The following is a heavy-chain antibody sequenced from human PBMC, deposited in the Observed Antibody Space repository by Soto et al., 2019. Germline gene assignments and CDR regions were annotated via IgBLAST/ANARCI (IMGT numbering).Heavy chain of an antibody. J-gene: IGHJ4*02. D-gene: IGHD5-12*01. CDR2: IYTSGST. CDR1: GGSISSYY. Sequence: ETLSLTCTVSGGSISSYYWSWIRQPAGKGLEWIGRIYTSGSTNYNPSLKSRVTMSVDTSKNQFSLKLSSVTAADTAVFYCVRGNSYSVYDFWGPGTLVTVSS. CDR3: VRGNSYSVYDF. V-gene: IGHV4-4*07.